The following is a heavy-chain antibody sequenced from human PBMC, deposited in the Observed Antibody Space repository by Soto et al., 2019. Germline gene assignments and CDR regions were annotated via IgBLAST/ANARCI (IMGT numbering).Heavy chain of an antibody. CDR1: GGSISSGGYY. Sequence: PSATLSLTCTVSGGSISSGGYYWSWIRQHPGKGLEWIGYIYYSGSTYCNPSLKSRVTISVDTSKNQFSLKLSSVTAADTAVYYCARDSGAVLRFLEWSQGSYYYYYGMDVWGQGTTVTVSS. D-gene: IGHD3-3*01. CDR3: ARDSGAVLRFLEWSQGSYYYYYGMDV. V-gene: IGHV4-31*03. J-gene: IGHJ6*02. CDR2: IYYSGST.